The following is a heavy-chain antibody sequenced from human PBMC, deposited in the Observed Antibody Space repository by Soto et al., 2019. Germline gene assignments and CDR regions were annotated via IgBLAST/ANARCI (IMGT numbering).Heavy chain of an antibody. CDR2: TYYSGTT. CDR3: ARRWGGTFDY. J-gene: IGHJ4*02. Sequence: QVQLQESGPGLVKPSETLSLTCTVSGGSISSYYWSWIRQPPGKGLEWIGYTYYSGTTNYNPSLKRRVTLSVDTSKNQSSLKLSSVTAADTAVYYCARRWGGTFDYWGQGTLVTVSS. V-gene: IGHV4-59*01. D-gene: IGHD2-21*01. CDR1: GGSISSYY.